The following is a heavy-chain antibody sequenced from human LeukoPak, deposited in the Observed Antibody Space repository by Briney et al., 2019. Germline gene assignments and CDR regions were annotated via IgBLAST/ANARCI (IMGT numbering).Heavy chain of an antibody. Sequence: PGGSLRLSCAASGFTFSSYSMNWVRQAPGKGLEWVSSIGSSSTYIYYADSVKGRFTISRDNTKNSLYLQMNSLRAEDTAVYYCARGYYYGSGSYFDYWGQGTLVTVSS. CDR1: GFTFSSYS. CDR2: IGSSSTYI. J-gene: IGHJ4*02. V-gene: IGHV3-21*01. D-gene: IGHD3-10*01. CDR3: ARGYYYGSGSYFDY.